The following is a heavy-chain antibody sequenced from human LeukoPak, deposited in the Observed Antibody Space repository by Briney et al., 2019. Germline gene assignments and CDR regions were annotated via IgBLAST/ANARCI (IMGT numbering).Heavy chain of an antibody. Sequence: GASVKVSRKASGYTFTGYYMHWVRQAPGQGLEWMGWINPNSGGTNYAQKFQGRVTMTRDTSISTAYMELSRLRSDDTAVYYCATDRPYCSSTSCYTYFQHWGQGTLVTVSS. CDR3: ATDRPYCSSTSCYTYFQH. V-gene: IGHV1-2*02. CDR1: GYTFTGYY. D-gene: IGHD2-2*01. J-gene: IGHJ1*01. CDR2: INPNSGGT.